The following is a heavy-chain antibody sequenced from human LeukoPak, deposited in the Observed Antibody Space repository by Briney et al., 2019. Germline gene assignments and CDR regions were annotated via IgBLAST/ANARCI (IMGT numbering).Heavy chain of an antibody. CDR1: GFTFSSYW. J-gene: IGHJ4*02. V-gene: IGHV3-74*01. D-gene: IGHD2-21*02. CDR3: ARAAYCGGDCYSGPMPFDY. CDR2: INSDGSST. Sequence: GGSLRLSCAASGFTFSSYWMHWVRQAPGKGLVWVSRINSDGSSTSYADSVKGRFTISRDNAKNTLYLQMNSLRAEDTAVYYCARAAYCGGDCYSGPMPFDYWGQGTLVTVSS.